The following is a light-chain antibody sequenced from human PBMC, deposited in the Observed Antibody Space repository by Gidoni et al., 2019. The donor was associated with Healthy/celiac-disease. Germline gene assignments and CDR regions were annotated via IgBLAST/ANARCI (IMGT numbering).Light chain of an antibody. J-gene: IGKJ5*01. Sequence: DIVMTQSQLSLPVTPVEPASISCLSSPSLMHSNGYNYLDWYLQKPGQSPQLLSYLCSNRASGVPDRFSGSGSGTDFTLKISRVEAEDVGCYYCMQALQTITFGQGTRLEIK. CDR3: MQALQTIT. V-gene: IGKV2-28*01. CDR1: PSLMHSNGYNY. CDR2: LCS.